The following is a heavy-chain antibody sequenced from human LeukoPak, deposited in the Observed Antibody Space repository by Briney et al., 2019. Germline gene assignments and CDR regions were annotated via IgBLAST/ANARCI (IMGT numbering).Heavy chain of an antibody. D-gene: IGHD3-10*01. CDR3: ARDHGYYYGSGTTGYYGMDV. CDR2: IIRTSSTI. CDR1: GFPFINYA. J-gene: IGHJ6*02. Sequence: GSLLLSSSASGFPFINYAMNWVRQAPGKGLEWVSYIIRTSSTIYYADSVKGRFTVSRDSAENALYLQMNSLRDEDTAVYYCARDHGYYYGSGTTGYYGMDVWGQGTTVTVSS. V-gene: IGHV3-48*02.